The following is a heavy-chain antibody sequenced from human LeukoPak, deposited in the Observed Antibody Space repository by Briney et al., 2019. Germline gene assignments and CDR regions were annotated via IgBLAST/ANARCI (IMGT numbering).Heavy chain of an antibody. CDR2: INNDGSLT. V-gene: IGHV3-74*01. CDR3: ARAGEGLLAYSFDI. D-gene: IGHD1-26*01. Sequence: GGSLRLSCAASGFTFSSYWMHWVRQTPGKGLVWVSRINNDGSLTNYADSVKGRFTISRDNAKNTLYLQMNSLRAEDTAVYYCARAGEGLLAYSFDIWGQGTMVTVSS. J-gene: IGHJ3*02. CDR1: GFTFSSYW.